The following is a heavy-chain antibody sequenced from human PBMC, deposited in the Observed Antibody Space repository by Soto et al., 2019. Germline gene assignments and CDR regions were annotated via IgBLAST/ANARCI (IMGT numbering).Heavy chain of an antibody. V-gene: IGHV4-34*09. CDR3: ARCSLVVVPAPGFDP. Sequence: SETLSLTCAVYGGSFSAYYWSWVRQPPGKGLEWIGYIYYSGTTYYNPSLKSRVTISVDTSKNQFSLKLSSVSAADTALYYCARCSLVVVPAPGFDPWGRGTLVTVS. D-gene: IGHD2-2*01. CDR2: IYYSGTT. CDR1: GGSFSAYY. J-gene: IGHJ5*02.